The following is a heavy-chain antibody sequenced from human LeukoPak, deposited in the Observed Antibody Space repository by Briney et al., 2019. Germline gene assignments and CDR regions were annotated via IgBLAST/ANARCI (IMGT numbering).Heavy chain of an antibody. J-gene: IGHJ1*01. Sequence: ASVRVSCKVSGYTLTELSMHWVRQAPGKGLEWMGGFDPEDGETIYAQKFQGRISMPEDTSTDTTYMELSSLRSEDTAVYYCTTCNSPTCYSVRFEYFQYWGQGTLVTVSS. D-gene: IGHD2-2*01. CDR3: TTCNSPTCYSVRFEYFQY. CDR1: GYTLTELS. CDR2: FDPEDGET. V-gene: IGHV1-24*01.